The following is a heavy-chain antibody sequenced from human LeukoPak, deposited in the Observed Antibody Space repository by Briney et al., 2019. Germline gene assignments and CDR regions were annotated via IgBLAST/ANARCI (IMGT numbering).Heavy chain of an antibody. CDR1: GFTFSSYW. CDR2: IKQDGSEK. J-gene: IGHJ4*02. D-gene: IGHD6-13*01. V-gene: IGHV3-7*05. Sequence: GGSLRLSCAASGFTFSSYWMSWVRQAPGKGLEWVANIKQDGSEKFSVDSVKGRFTISRDNAKNSLYLQMNSLRVEDTAVYYSARGAAAAGTYYFDYWGQGTLVTVSS. CDR3: ARGAAAAGTYYFDY.